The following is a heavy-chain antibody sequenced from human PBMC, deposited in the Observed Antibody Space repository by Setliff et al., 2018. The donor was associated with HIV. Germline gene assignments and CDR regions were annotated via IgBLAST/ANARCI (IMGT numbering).Heavy chain of an antibody. Sequence: SETLSLTCTVSGGSISNSRYYWSWIRQPPGKGLEWIGYMYYSGNTNYNPSLKSRVTISVDTSKSQFSLKLNSVTAADTAMYYCTKDHLSGWASDCWGQGTLVTVSS. J-gene: IGHJ4*02. CDR2: MYYSGNT. V-gene: IGHV4-61*01. CDR1: GGSISNSRYY. D-gene: IGHD6-19*01. CDR3: TKDHLSGWASDC.